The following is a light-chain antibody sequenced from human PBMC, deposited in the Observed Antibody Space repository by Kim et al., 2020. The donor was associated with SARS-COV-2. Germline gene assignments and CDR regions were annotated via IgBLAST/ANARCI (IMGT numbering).Light chain of an antibody. CDR1: QGISNY. Sequence: SASIGDRVPITCRASQGISNYLAWYQQKPGTVPKLLIYSAATSQSGVPSRFSGSGSGTDVTLTISSLQPEDVATYYCQKYNSAPNTFGQGTKLEI. CDR3: QKYNSAPNT. V-gene: IGKV1-27*01. CDR2: SAA. J-gene: IGKJ2*01.